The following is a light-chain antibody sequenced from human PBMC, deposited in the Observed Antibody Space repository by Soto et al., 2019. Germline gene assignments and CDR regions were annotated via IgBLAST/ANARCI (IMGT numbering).Light chain of an antibody. V-gene: IGLV2-14*01. CDR3: TSFTTSSSLV. CDR1: SSDVGGYNY. J-gene: IGLJ2*01. CDR2: EVT. Sequence: QSVLTQPRSVSGSPGQSVTISCTGTSSDVGGYNYVSWYQQHPGKAPKLMIYEVTNRPSGASDRFSGSKSGNTASLTISGLQADDEADYYCTSFTTSSSLVFGGGTKLTVL.